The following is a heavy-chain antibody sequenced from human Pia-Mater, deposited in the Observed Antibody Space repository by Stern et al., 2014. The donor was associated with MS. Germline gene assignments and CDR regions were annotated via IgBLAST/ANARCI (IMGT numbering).Heavy chain of an antibody. CDR1: GGSITNRDY. V-gene: IGHV4-39*02. CDR2: VYYSGIT. D-gene: IGHD4-11*01. Sequence: QLQLQESGPGLVKPSETLSLTCSVSGGSITNRDYWGWIRQSPGKGLEWIGRVYYSGITYYRPSLKSRATISIDTSKNNFSLKLNSVTATDTAVYFCARGVTAVTNYVPNWCFDLWGRGTLVTISS. J-gene: IGHJ2*01. CDR3: ARGVTAVTNYVPNWCFDL.